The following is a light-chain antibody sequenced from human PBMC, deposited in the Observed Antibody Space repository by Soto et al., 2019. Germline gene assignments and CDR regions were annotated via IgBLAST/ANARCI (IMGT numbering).Light chain of an antibody. J-gene: IGKJ1*01. CDR2: GAS. V-gene: IGKV3-15*01. Sequence: EIVMTQSPATLSVSPGERATLSCKASQSVNFNLAWYQQKPGQAPRLLMYGASTRAAAIPARFSGSGSGTEFTLTISSLESEDFAIYCCQQYSNWPTFGQGTKVEIK. CDR1: QSVNFN. CDR3: QQYSNWPT.